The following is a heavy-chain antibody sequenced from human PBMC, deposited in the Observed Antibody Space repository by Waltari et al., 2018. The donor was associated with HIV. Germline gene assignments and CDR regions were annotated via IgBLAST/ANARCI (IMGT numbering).Heavy chain of an antibody. J-gene: IGHJ4*02. Sequence: QVQLQESGPGLVKPSGTLSLTCAVSGCSISSSHWWSWVRQTPGKGLEWIGEIYHSGNTNYNPSLESRVTISVDKSKNQFSLKLRSVTAADTAVYYCARESMITPYYFDNWGQGTLVTVSS. CDR3: ARESMITPYYFDN. D-gene: IGHD1-20*01. V-gene: IGHV4-4*02. CDR1: GCSISSSHW. CDR2: IYHSGNT.